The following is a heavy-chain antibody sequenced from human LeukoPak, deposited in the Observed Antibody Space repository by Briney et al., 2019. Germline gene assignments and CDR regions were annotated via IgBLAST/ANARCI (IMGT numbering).Heavy chain of an antibody. D-gene: IGHD6-19*01. Sequence: ESLKISCKGSGYSFTSYWIGWVRQMPGKGLEWMGIIYPGDSDTRYSPSFQGQVTISADKSISTAYLQWSSLEASDTAMYYCARRRIAVAGSPTTRTYYFDYWGQGTLVTVSS. V-gene: IGHV5-51*01. CDR3: ARRRIAVAGSPTTRTYYFDY. J-gene: IGHJ4*02. CDR1: GYSFTSYW. CDR2: IYPGDSDT.